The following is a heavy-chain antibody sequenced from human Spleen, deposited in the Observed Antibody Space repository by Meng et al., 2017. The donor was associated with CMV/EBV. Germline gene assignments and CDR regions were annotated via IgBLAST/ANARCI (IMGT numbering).Heavy chain of an antibody. CDR3: AKHQGSGTYYNYFDY. Sequence: SGFTFISYAMSWVRQAPVKGLEWVSVIYSGTTNTYYADSVEGRFTISRDDSKNTLYLQVHSLRAEDTAVYYCAKHQGSGTYYNYFDYWGQGTLVTVSS. CDR1: GFTFISYA. D-gene: IGHD1-26*01. J-gene: IGHJ4*02. CDR2: IYSGTTNT. V-gene: IGHV3-23*03.